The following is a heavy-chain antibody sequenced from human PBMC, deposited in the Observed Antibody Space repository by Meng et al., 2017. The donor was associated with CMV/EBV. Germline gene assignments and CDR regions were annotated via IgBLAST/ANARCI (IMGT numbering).Heavy chain of an antibody. J-gene: IGHJ4*02. V-gene: IGHV1-2*02. D-gene: IGHD6-6*01. CDR1: GYTFTGYY. CDR3: ARGRVRIAARGRGNFDY. Sequence: ASVKVSCKASGYTFTGYYMHWVRQAPGQGLEWMGWINPNSGGTNYAQKFQGRVTMTRDTSIRTAYMELSRLRSDDTAVYYCARGRVRIAARGRGNFDYWGQGTLVTVSS. CDR2: INPNSGGT.